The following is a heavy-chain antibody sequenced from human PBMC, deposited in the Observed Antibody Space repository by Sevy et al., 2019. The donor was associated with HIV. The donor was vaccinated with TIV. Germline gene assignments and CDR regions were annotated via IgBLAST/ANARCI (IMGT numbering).Heavy chain of an antibody. CDR1: GGSISSSSYY. J-gene: IGHJ4*02. D-gene: IGHD6-13*01. Sequence: SETLSLTCTVSGGSISSSSYYWGWIRQPPGKGLEWIGSIYYSGSTYYNPPLKSRVPISVDTSKNRFSLKLSSVTAADTAVYYCARHTGRWIAAAGTGEYYFDYWGQGTLVTVSS. CDR3: ARHTGRWIAAAGTGEYYFDY. CDR2: IYYSGST. V-gene: IGHV4-39*01.